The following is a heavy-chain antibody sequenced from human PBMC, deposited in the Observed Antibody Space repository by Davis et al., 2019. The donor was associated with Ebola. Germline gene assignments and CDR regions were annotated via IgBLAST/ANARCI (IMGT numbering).Heavy chain of an antibody. CDR3: ARVIAVAGTGYYYGMDV. V-gene: IGHV3-21*01. CDR2: ISSSSSYI. D-gene: IGHD6-19*01. CDR1: GFTFSSYS. J-gene: IGHJ6*02. Sequence: GGSLRLSCAASGFTFSSYSMNWVRQAPGKGLEWVSSISSSSSYIYYADSVKGRFTISRGNAKNSLYLQMNSLRAEDTAVYYCARVIAVAGTGYYYGMDVWGQGTTVTVSS.